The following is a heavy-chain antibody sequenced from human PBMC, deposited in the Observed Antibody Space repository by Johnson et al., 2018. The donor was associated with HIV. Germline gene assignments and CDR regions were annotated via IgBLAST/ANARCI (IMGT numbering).Heavy chain of an antibody. Sequence: VQLVESGGGLVQPGGSLRLSCAASGFTVSSNYMSWVRQAPGKGLEWVSVIYSGGSTFSAYSVKGSFTLSRDNSKNTLYLQMNSLRPEDTAVYFCARDALQQLVPRGAFDIWGQGTKVTVSS. V-gene: IGHV3-66*01. D-gene: IGHD6-13*01. CDR1: GFTVSSNY. CDR2: IYSGGST. CDR3: ARDALQQLVPRGAFDI. J-gene: IGHJ3*02.